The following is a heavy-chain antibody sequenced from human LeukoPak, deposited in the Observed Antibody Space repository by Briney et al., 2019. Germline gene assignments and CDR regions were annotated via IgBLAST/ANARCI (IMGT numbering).Heavy chain of an antibody. Sequence: SETLSLTCAVYGGSFSGYYWSWIRQPPGKGLEWIGEINHSGSTNYNPSLKSRVTISVDTSKNQFSLKLSSVTAADTAVYYCARGAFCGGDCYSGGNYYYYYMDDWGKGTTVTVSS. V-gene: IGHV4-34*01. CDR1: GGSFSGYY. J-gene: IGHJ6*03. CDR2: INHSGST. D-gene: IGHD2-21*02. CDR3: ARGAFCGGDCYSGGNYYYYYMDD.